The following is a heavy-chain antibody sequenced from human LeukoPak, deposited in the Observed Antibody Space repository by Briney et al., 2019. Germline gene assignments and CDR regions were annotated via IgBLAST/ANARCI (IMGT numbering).Heavy chain of an antibody. CDR1: GGSISSGDYY. J-gene: IGHJ4*02. CDR2: IYYSGST. V-gene: IGHV4-30-4*08. D-gene: IGHD2-2*01. Sequence: PSETLSLTCTVSGGSISSGDYYWSWIRQPPGKGPEWIGYIYYSGSTYYNPSLKSRVTISVDTSKNQFSLKLSSVTAADTAVYYCARDRGYCSSTSCHYFDYWGQGTLVTVSS. CDR3: ARDRGYCSSTSCHYFDY.